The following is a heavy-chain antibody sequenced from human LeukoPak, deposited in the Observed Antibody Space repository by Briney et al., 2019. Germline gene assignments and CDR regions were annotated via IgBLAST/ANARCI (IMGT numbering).Heavy chain of an antibody. CDR1: GGTFSSYA. D-gene: IGHD2-21*02. Sequence: GASVKVSCKASGGTFSSYAISWVRQAPGQGLEWMGGIIPIFGTANYAQKFQGRATIIADESTSTAYMELRSLRSDDTAVYYCARGSLIGAYCGGDCWRPVQDAFDIWGQGTMVTVSS. V-gene: IGHV1-69*13. CDR3: ARGSLIGAYCGGDCWRPVQDAFDI. CDR2: IIPIFGTA. J-gene: IGHJ3*02.